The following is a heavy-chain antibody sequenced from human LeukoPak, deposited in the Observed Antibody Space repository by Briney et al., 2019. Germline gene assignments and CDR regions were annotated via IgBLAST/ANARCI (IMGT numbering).Heavy chain of an antibody. CDR1: GYTFTSYD. V-gene: IGHV1-8*01. CDR2: VNPNSGNT. D-gene: IGHD3-3*01. J-gene: IGHJ6*02. CDR3: ARGTIGVVIIARPYYYYYGMDV. Sequence: ASVKVSCKASGYTFTSYDINWVRQATGQGLEWMGWVNPNSGNTGYAQKFQGRVTMTRNTSISTAYMELSSLRSEDTAVYYCARGTIGVVIIARPYYYYYGMDVWGQGTTVTVSS.